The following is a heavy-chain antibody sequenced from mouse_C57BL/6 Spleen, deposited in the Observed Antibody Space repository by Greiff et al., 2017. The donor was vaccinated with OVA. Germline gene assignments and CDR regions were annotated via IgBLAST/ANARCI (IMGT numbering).Heavy chain of an antibody. CDR2: IYPGDGDT. CDR1: GYAFSSSW. Sequence: VQLQQSGPELVKPGASVKISCKASGYAFSSSWMNWVKQRPGKGLEWIGRIYPGDGDTNYNGKFKGQATLTADKSSSTAYMQLSSLTSEDSAVYFCARHGYYDYVDYWGQGTTLTVSS. D-gene: IGHD2-3*01. J-gene: IGHJ2*01. CDR3: ARHGYYDYVDY. V-gene: IGHV1-82*01.